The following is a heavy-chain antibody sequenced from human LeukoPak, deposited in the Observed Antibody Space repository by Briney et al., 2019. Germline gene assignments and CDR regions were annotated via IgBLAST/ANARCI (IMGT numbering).Heavy chain of an antibody. Sequence: GGSLRLSCAASGFTFSNYNMNWVRQAPGKGLEWVSAISGGGGSTYYADSVKGRFTISRDNSKNTLYLQMNRLRPEDTAVYYCARGTVTAPDYWGQGTLVTVSS. CDR3: ARGTVTAPDY. V-gene: IGHV3-23*01. J-gene: IGHJ4*02. CDR2: ISGGGGST. CDR1: GFTFSNYN. D-gene: IGHD2-21*02.